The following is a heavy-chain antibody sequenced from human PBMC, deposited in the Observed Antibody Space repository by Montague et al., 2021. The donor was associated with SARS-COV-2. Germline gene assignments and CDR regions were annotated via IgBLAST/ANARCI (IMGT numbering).Heavy chain of an antibody. V-gene: IGHV4-59*01. D-gene: IGHD3-22*01. CDR2: IYYSGST. CDR1: GGSMRDYY. J-gene: IGHJ4*02. CDR3: ARVHYYTGYVDS. Sequence: SETLSLTCTVSGGSMRDYYWSWIRQPPGKGLEWIGYIYYSGSTDXNPSLNSRVTLSLDTSKNQFSLNLRSVTAADTAFYYCARVHYYTGYVDSWGQGTLVSVSS.